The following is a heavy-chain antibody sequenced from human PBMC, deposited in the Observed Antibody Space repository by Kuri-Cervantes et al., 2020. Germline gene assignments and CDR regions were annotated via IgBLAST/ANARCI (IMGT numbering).Heavy chain of an antibody. CDR1: GFTFSSYA. CDR2: ISYDGSNK. Sequence: GGSLRLSCVASGFTFSSYAMHWVRLAPGKGLEWVAVISYDGSNKYYADSVKGRFTISRENAKNSLYLQMNSLRDEDTAVYYCTRDGDGNFDHWGQGTLVTVSS. CDR3: TRDGDGNFDH. J-gene: IGHJ4*02. V-gene: IGHV3-30*14. D-gene: IGHD7-27*01.